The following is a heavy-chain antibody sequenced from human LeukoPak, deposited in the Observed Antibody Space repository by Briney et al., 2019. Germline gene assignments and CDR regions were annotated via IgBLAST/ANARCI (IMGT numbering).Heavy chain of an antibody. CDR3: AKDLAGYFDY. J-gene: IGHJ4*02. Sequence: GRSLRLSCAASGFTFSSYGMHWVRQAPGKGLEWVAVISYDGSNKYYADSVKGRFTISRDNSKNTLYLQMNSLRAEDTAVYYRAKDLAGYFDYWGQGTLVTVSS. CDR2: ISYDGSNK. CDR1: GFTFSSYG. V-gene: IGHV3-30*18.